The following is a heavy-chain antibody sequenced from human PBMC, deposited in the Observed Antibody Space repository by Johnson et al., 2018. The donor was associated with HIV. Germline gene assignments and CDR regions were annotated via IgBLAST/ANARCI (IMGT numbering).Heavy chain of an antibody. J-gene: IGHJ3*02. Sequence: VQLVESGGGLVKPGGSLRLSCAASGFTFSSYAMHWVRQAPGKGLEYVSAISSNGGSTYYANSVKGRFTISRDTSKSTLYLQMNSLRADDTAVYYCAKIARRCSGGSCYTTSDAFDIWGQGTMVTVSS. CDR3: AKIARRCSGGSCYTTSDAFDI. V-gene: IGHV3-64*01. CDR1: GFTFSSYA. D-gene: IGHD2-15*01. CDR2: ISSNGGST.